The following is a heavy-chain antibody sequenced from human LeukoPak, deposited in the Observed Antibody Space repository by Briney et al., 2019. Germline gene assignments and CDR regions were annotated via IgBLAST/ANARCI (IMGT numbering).Heavy chain of an antibody. V-gene: IGHV5-51*01. CDR3: ARRYSGHDTFDI. J-gene: IGHJ3*02. CDR1: GYSFTTYW. CDR2: ILPADSDT. D-gene: IGHD5-12*01. Sequence: GESLKISCKGSGYSFTTYWIGWVRQMPEKGLEWMGIILPADSDTTYSPSFQGQVTMSADASTNTAFLQWRALKASDTAIYYCARRYSGHDTFDIWGQGTVVTVSS.